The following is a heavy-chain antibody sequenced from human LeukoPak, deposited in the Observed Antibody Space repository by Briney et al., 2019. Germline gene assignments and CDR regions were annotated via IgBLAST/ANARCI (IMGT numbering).Heavy chain of an antibody. CDR3: ARDRRYYDILTGYYTSEYFQH. J-gene: IGHJ1*01. D-gene: IGHD3-9*01. CDR2: ISGSGGST. CDR1: GFTFSSYG. V-gene: IGHV3-23*01. Sequence: GGSLRLSCAASGFTFSSYGMSWVRQAPGKGLEWVSAISGSGGSTYYADSVKGRFTISRDNAKNSLYLQMNSLRAEDTAVYYCARDRRYYDILTGYYTSEYFQHWGQGTLVTVSS.